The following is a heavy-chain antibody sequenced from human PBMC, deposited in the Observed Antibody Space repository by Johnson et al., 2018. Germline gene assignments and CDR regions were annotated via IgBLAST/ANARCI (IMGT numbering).Heavy chain of an antibody. CDR2: ISYDGSNK. Sequence: VQLVETGGGVVQPGRSLRLSCAASGFTFSSYAMHWVRQAPGKGLEWVAVISYDGSNKYYADSVKGRFTISRDNSKNTLYLQMNSLRAEDTAVYYCARENYYDSSGYYSRYFQHWGQGTLVTVSS. CDR3: ARENYYDSSGYYSRYFQH. V-gene: IGHV3-30-3*01. J-gene: IGHJ1*01. D-gene: IGHD3-22*01. CDR1: GFTFSSYA.